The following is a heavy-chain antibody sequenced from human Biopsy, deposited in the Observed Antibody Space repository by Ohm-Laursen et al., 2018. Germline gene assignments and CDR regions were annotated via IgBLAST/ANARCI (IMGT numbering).Heavy chain of an antibody. V-gene: IGHV3-21*06. D-gene: IGHD1-14*01. CDR2: ISRSTSHF. CDR3: ARGLTHLLPDHDWFDP. Sequence: SLRLSCSASGFSLRNYTINWVRQAPGKGLEWVSSISRSTSHFLYAEALKGRFTSSRDNAKNSVYLQMSSLRAEDTGVYYCARGLTHLLPDHDWFDPWGQGTLVTVSS. J-gene: IGHJ5*02. CDR1: GFSLRNYT.